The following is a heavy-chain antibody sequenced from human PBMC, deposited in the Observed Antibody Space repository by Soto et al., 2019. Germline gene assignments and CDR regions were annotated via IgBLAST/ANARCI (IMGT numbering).Heavy chain of an antibody. CDR1: GGSISGYY. Sequence: PSETLSLTCTVSGGSISGYYWTWIRQPPGKGLEWIGYIYYSGSTNYSPSLKSRVTISVDTSTNQFSLKLSSAPPAATAVYYCARDRIDAFDIWGQGTMVTVSS. J-gene: IGHJ3*02. CDR3: ARDRIDAFDI. CDR2: IYYSGST. V-gene: IGHV4-59*01.